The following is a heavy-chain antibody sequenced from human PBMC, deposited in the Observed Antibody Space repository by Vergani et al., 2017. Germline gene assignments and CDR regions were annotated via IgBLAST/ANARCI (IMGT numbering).Heavy chain of an antibody. Sequence: VQLVESGGGLVQPGRSLRLSCTASGFTFGDYAMSWFRQAPGKGLEWGGFIRSKAYGGTTEYAASVKGRFTISRDDSKSIAYLQMNSLKTEDTAVYYCTRDNPYITMVRGDGMDVWGQGTTVTVSS. CDR1: GFTFGDYA. J-gene: IGHJ6*02. CDR2: IRSKAYGGTT. CDR3: TRDNPYITMVRGDGMDV. V-gene: IGHV3-49*03. D-gene: IGHD3-10*01.